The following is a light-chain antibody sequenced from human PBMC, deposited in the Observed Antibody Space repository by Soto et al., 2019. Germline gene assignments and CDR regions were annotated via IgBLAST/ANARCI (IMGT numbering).Light chain of an antibody. V-gene: IGLV2-14*01. J-gene: IGLJ1*01. Sequence: QYALTQPASVSGSPGQSITISCTGTSSDVGGYNYVSWYQQQSGKAPKLMIHEVSNRPSGVSKRFSGSKSGNTASLTISGLQAEDEADYYCSSYTSSRAYVFVIGTKLTVL. CDR1: SSDVGGYNY. CDR2: EVS. CDR3: SSYTSSRAYV.